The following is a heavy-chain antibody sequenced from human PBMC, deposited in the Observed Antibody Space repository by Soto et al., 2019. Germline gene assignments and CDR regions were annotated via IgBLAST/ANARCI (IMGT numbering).Heavy chain of an antibody. J-gene: IGHJ4*02. CDR2: IYWDDDK. CDR1: VFSLSPNGVG. Sequence: SGPTLLNPTQTLTQPCTFSVFSLSPNGVGVGWIRQPPGKALEWLALIYWDDDKRYSPSLKSRLTITKDTSKNQVVLTMANMDPVDTATYYCALKGSGTTPFAFDYWGQGTLVTVSS. CDR3: ALKGSGTTPFAFDY. V-gene: IGHV2-5*02. D-gene: IGHD1-1*01.